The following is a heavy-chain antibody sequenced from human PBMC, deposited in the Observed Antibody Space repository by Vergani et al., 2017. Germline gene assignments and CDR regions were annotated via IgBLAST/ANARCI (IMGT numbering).Heavy chain of an antibody. Sequence: QVQLVQSGAEVKKPGSSVKVSCKASGGTFSSYTISWVRQAPGQGLEWMGRIIPILGIANYAQKFQGRVTMTEDTSTDTAYMELSSLRSEDTAVYYCATELPGYCSGGSCYSRLDFQHWGQGTLVTVSS. CDR3: ATELPGYCSGGSCYSRLDFQH. CDR1: GGTFSSYT. J-gene: IGHJ1*01. CDR2: IIPILGIA. D-gene: IGHD2-15*01. V-gene: IGHV1-69*08.